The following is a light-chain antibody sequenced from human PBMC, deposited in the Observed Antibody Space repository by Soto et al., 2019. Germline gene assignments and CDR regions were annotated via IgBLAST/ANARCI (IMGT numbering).Light chain of an antibody. CDR2: GAS. CDR1: RDIRND. Sequence: AIQMTQSPSSLSASVGDSVTITCRASRDIRNDLGWFQQKPGKAPKLLIYGASSLKSEVPSRFSGSGSDTDFALTIRNLQPEDFATYYCLQDNDYPRTFGQGTKVDI. J-gene: IGKJ1*01. CDR3: LQDNDYPRT. V-gene: IGKV1-6*01.